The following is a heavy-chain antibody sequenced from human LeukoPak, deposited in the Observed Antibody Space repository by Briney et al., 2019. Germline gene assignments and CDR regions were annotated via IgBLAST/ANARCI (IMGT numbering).Heavy chain of an antibody. J-gene: IGHJ6*04. D-gene: IGHD3-10*01. CDR3: ARSYGSGSYYNPGDV. Sequence: GGSLRLSCAASEFSVGSNYMTWVRQAPGKGLEWVSLIYSGGSTYYADSVKGRFTISRDNSKNTLYLQMNSLRAEDTAVYYCARSYGSGSYYNPGDVWGKGTTVTVSS. CDR1: EFSVGSNY. V-gene: IGHV3-66*01. CDR2: IYSGGST.